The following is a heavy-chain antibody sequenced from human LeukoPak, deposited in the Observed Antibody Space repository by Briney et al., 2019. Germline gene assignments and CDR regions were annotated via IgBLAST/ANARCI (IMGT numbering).Heavy chain of an antibody. V-gene: IGHV1-2*06. J-gene: IGHJ2*01. CDR3: ARADIAVAGGNWYFDL. D-gene: IGHD6-19*01. CDR2: INPNSGGT. CDR1: GYTFTGYY. Sequence: GASVKVSCKASGYTFTGYYMHWVRQAPGQGLEWMGRINPNSGGTNYAQKFQGRVTMTRDTSISTAYMVLSRLRSDDTAVYYCARADIAVAGGNWYFDLWGRGTLVTVSS.